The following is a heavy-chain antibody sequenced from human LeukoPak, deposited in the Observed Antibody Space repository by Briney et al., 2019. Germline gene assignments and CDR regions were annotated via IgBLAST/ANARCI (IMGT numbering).Heavy chain of an antibody. Sequence: GGSLRLSCAASGFTFSNYWMHWVRQAPGKGLVWVSLINSDGSSTRYTDSAKGQFTISRDNAKNTLCLQMNSLRAEDTAVYYCTRELDWLPTLDYWGQGTLVTVSS. D-gene: IGHD3-9*01. CDR1: GFTFSNYW. CDR2: INSDGSST. CDR3: TRELDWLPTLDY. V-gene: IGHV3-74*01. J-gene: IGHJ4*02.